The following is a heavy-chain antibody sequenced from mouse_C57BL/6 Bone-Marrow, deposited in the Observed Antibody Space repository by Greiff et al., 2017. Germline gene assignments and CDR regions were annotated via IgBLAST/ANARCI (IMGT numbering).Heavy chain of an antibody. CDR2: INPNNGGT. V-gene: IGHV1-22*01. D-gene: IGHD1-1*01. CDR3: AKRTVLDY. Sequence: VQLKESGPELVKPGASVKMSCKASGYTFTDYNMHWVKQSHGKSLEWIGYINPNNGGTSYNQKFKGKATLTVNKSSSTAYMELRSLTSEYSAVYYCAKRTVLDYWGQGTTLTVSS. J-gene: IGHJ2*01. CDR1: GYTFTDYN.